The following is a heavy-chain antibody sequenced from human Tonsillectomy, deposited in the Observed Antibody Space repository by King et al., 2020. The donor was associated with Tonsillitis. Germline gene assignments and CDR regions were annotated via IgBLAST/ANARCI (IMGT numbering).Heavy chain of an antibody. Sequence: VQLVESGGGLVQPGGSPRLSCAASGFTFSDSSMNWVRQAPGKGLEWVSYISRSSTMIYYADSVKGRFTISRDNARNSLYLQMNSLRAEDTAVYYCARGTSVGWYFDLWGRGTLVTVSS. D-gene: IGHD1-26*01. J-gene: IGHJ2*01. CDR3: ARGTSVGWYFDL. CDR1: GFTFSDSS. CDR2: ISRSSTMI. V-gene: IGHV3-48*01.